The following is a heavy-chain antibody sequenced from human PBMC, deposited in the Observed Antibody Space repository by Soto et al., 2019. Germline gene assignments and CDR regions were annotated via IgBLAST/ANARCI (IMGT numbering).Heavy chain of an antibody. CDR1: GYTITSYG. CDR2: ISAYNGNT. V-gene: IGHV1-18*01. Sequence: ASVKVSCKASGYTITSYGISWVRQAPGQGLEWMGWISAYNGNTHYAQKFQGRVTITRDTSASTAYMELSSLRSEDTAVYYCARGPSRAAAAGTRGNWFDPWGQGALVTVSS. CDR3: ARGPSRAAAAGTRGNWFDP. D-gene: IGHD6-13*01. J-gene: IGHJ5*02.